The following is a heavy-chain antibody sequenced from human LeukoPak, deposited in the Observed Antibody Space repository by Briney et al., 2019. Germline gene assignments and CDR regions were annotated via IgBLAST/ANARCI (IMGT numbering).Heavy chain of an antibody. CDR1: GGSISSGGYS. V-gene: IGHV4-30-2*01. CDR3: ARRGVVPALPYRRYYYGMDV. CDR2: IYHSGST. D-gene: IGHD2-2*01. J-gene: IGHJ6*02. Sequence: SQTLSLTCAVSGGSISSGGYSWSWIRQPPGKGLEWIGYIYHSGSTYYNPSLKSRVTISVDRSKNQFSLKLSSVTAADTAVYYCARRGVVPALPYRRYYYGMDVWGQGTTVTVSS.